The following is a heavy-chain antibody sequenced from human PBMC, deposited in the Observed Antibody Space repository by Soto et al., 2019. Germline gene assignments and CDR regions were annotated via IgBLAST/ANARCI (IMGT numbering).Heavy chain of an antibody. J-gene: IGHJ4*02. CDR2: ISGDVVNY. CDR1: GFTFSSFA. Sequence: QVQLVESGGGVVQPGRSLRLSCAASGFTFSSFAMHWVRQAPGKGLEWLAVISGDVVNYYYAESVKGRFTISRDNSKNTPYLQMNSVRNEERAVYWCARGGAWTSEGLGYWGQGNLVTVSS. V-gene: IGHV3-30-3*01. CDR3: ARGGAWTSEGLGY. D-gene: IGHD3-10*01.